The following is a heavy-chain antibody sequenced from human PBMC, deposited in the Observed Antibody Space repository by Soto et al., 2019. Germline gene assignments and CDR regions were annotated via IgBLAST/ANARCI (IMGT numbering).Heavy chain of an antibody. CDR1: GGSFSGYY. CDR3: ARGVSYYDSSGYHNWFDP. J-gene: IGHJ5*02. D-gene: IGHD3-22*01. V-gene: IGHV4-34*01. CDR2: INHSGST. Sequence: SETLSLTCAVYGGSFSGYYWSWIRQPPGKGLEWIGEINHSGSTNYNPSLKSRVTISVDTSKNQFSLKLSSVTAADTAVYYCARGVSYYDSSGYHNWFDPWGQGTLVTVSS.